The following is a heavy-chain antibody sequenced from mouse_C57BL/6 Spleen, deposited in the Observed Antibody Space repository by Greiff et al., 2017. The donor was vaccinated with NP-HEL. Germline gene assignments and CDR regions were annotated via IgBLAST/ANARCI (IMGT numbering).Heavy chain of an antibody. V-gene: IGHV1-55*01. D-gene: IGHD1-1*01. J-gene: IGHJ2*01. CDR1: GYTFTSYW. Sequence: VQLQQPGAELVKPGASVKMSCKASGYTFTSYWITWVKQRPGQGLEWIGDIYPGSGSTNYNEKFKSKATLTVDTSSSTAYMQLSSLTSEDSAVYYCARSPFYYGSSYRYFDDWGQGTTLTVSS. CDR2: IYPGSGST. CDR3: ARSPFYYGSSYRYFDD.